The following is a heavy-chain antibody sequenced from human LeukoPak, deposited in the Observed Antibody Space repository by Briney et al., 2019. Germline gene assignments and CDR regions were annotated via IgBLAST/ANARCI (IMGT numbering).Heavy chain of an antibody. CDR2: ITSSGSYI. V-gene: IGHV3-21*01. Sequence: GGSLRLSCAASGFTFSNYSMNWVRQAPGKGLEWVSSITSSGSYIYYADSVKGRFTISRDNAKNSLCLQMNSLRAEDTAVYYCARQYYYDTSGYDAFDIWGQGTMVTVSS. CDR3: ARQYYYDTSGYDAFDI. CDR1: GFTFSNYS. J-gene: IGHJ3*02. D-gene: IGHD3-22*01.